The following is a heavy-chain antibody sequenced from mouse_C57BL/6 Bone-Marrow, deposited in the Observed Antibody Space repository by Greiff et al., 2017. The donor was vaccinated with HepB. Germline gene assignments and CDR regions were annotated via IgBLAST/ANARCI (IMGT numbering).Heavy chain of an antibody. V-gene: IGHV5-6*01. Sequence: EVMLVESGGDLVKPGGSLKLSCAASGFTFSSYGMSWVRQTPDKRLEWVATISSGGSYTYYPDSVKGRFTISRDNAKNTLYLQMSSLKSEDTAMYYCARHGGTERDYWGQGTTLTVSS. D-gene: IGHD3-3*01. CDR1: GFTFSSYG. J-gene: IGHJ2*01. CDR2: ISSGGSYT. CDR3: ARHGGTERDY.